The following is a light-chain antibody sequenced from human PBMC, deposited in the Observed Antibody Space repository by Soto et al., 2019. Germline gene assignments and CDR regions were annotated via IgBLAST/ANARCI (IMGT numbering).Light chain of an antibody. Sequence: IVLTQSPGTLSLSPGERATLSCRASQSVASRNLAWYQQKSGQAPRLLIYGTSSRAVHTPDRFSGSGSGTDFTLTISGLEPEDFAVYYCQQYGGAPPHTFGQGTKLEIK. CDR1: QSVASRN. CDR3: QQYGGAPPHT. J-gene: IGKJ2*01. V-gene: IGKV3-20*01. CDR2: GTS.